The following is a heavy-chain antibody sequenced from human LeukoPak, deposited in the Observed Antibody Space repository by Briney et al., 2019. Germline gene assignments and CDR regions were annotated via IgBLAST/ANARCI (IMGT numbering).Heavy chain of an antibody. Sequence: PGGSLRLSCAASGFTFDDYGVSWVRQAPGKGLEWVSGINWNGGSTGYADSVKGRFTISRDNAKNSLYLQMNSLRAEDTALYYCARDAYYDSPGYYYMDVWGKGTTVTVSS. CDR1: GFTFDDYG. CDR2: INWNGGST. CDR3: ARDAYYDSPGYYYMDV. D-gene: IGHD3-22*01. J-gene: IGHJ6*03. V-gene: IGHV3-20*04.